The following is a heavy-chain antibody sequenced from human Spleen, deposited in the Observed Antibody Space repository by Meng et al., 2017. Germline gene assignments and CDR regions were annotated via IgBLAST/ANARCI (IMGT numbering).Heavy chain of an antibody. Sequence: GSLRLSCTVSGGSISSYYWSWIRQPAGKGLEWIGRIYTSGSTNYNPSLKSRVTMSVDTSKNQFSLKLSSVTAADTAVYYCARVSFGEWNYWYFDLWGRGTLVTVSS. CDR2: IYTSGST. D-gene: IGHD3-10*01. V-gene: IGHV4-4*07. CDR3: ARVSFGEWNYWYFDL. CDR1: GGSISSYY. J-gene: IGHJ2*01.